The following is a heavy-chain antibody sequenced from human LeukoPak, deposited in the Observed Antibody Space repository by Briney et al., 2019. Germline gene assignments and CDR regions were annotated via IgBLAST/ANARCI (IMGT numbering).Heavy chain of an antibody. Sequence: SETLSLTCTVSGDSISSYYWSWIRQPPGKGLEWIGYIYYSGSTNYNPSLKSRVTISVDTSKNQFSLKLSSVTAADTAVYYCARAGWEPYYFDYWGQGTLVTVSS. D-gene: IGHD1-26*01. J-gene: IGHJ4*02. V-gene: IGHV4-59*01. CDR1: GDSISSYY. CDR3: ARAGWEPYYFDY. CDR2: IYYSGST.